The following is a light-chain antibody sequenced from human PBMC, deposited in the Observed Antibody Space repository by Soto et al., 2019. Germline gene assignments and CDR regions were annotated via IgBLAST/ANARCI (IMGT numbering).Light chain of an antibody. CDR3: QLYGISPH. CDR1: QSRGSNF. V-gene: IGKV3-20*01. CDR2: ASS. Sequence: EVGWTKSTDTLSLSPGERATLSCRTSQSRGSNFLAWYQHKPGQAPRLLIYASSNRATGIPDRFSGSASGTDFTLTINRLEPEDFAVYYWQLYGISPHFGQGTRLEV. J-gene: IGKJ5*01.